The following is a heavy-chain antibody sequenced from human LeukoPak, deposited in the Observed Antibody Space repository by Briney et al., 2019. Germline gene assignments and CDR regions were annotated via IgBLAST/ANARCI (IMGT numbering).Heavy chain of an antibody. J-gene: IGHJ3*02. CDR1: GYSFTSYW. CDR2: IYPGGSDT. CDR3: AGQDIVVVATATRAFDI. Sequence: AGSLKISCTGSGYSFTSYWIAWVRQMPGKGLEWMGIIYPGGSDTRYSPSFQGQVTISADKSISTAYLQWNNLKASDTAMYYCAGQDIVVVATATRAFDIWGQGTMVTVSS. V-gene: IGHV5-51*01. D-gene: IGHD2-15*01.